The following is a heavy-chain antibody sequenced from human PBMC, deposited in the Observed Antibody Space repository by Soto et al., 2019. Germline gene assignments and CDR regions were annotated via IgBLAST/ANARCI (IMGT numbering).Heavy chain of an antibody. CDR3: ARSDDYYDSSGYYPGAFDI. Sequence: EVQLVETGGGLIQPGGSLRLSCAASGFTVSSNYMSWVRQAPGKGLEWVSVIYSGGSTYYADSVKGRFTISRDNSKNTLYLQMNSLRAEDTAVYYCARSDDYYDSSGYYPGAFDIWVQGTMVTVSS. J-gene: IGHJ3*02. CDR1: GFTVSSNY. CDR2: IYSGGST. V-gene: IGHV3-53*02. D-gene: IGHD3-22*01.